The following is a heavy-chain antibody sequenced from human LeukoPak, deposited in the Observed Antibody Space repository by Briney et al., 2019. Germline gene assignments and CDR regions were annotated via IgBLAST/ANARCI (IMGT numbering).Heavy chain of an antibody. D-gene: IGHD5-12*01. J-gene: IGHJ4*02. CDR2: ISGSGGST. CDR3: ARVEYSGWNLEY. V-gene: IGHV3-23*01. Sequence: GGSLRLSCAASGFTFSNYGMTWVRQGPGKGLEWVSTISGSGGSTYYADSVKGRFTISRDDAKNSLYVQMNSLRDEDTAVYYCARVEYSGWNLEYWGQGTLVTVSS. CDR1: GFTFSNYG.